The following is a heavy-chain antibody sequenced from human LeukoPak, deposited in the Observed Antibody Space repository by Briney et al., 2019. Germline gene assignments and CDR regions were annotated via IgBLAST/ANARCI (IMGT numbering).Heavy chain of an antibody. V-gene: IGHV1-2*06. CDR1: GYTFTGYY. CDR2: INPNSGGT. CDR3: ARKISGWPTYYFDY. J-gene: IGHJ4*02. Sequence: ASVKVSCKASGYTFTGYYMHWVRQAPGQGLEWMGRINPNSGGTNYAQKFQGRVTMTRDTSISTAYMELSRLRSDDTAVYYCARKISGWPTYYFDYWGQGTLVTVSS. D-gene: IGHD6-19*01.